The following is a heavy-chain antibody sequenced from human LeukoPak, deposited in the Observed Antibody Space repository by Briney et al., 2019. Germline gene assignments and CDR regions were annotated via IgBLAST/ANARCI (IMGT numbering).Heavy chain of an antibody. D-gene: IGHD3-3*01. CDR3: ARKGLDYDFWSGYYTARLYYYGMDV. J-gene: IGHJ6*02. V-gene: IGHV4-59*12. CDR2: IYYSGST. Sequence: SETLSLTCSVSGGSISSYYWSWIRQPPGKGLEWIGYIYYSGSTNYNPSLKSRVTISVDTSKNQFSLKLSSVTAADTAVYYCARKGLDYDFWSGYYTARLYYYGMDVWGQGTTVTVSS. CDR1: GGSISSYY.